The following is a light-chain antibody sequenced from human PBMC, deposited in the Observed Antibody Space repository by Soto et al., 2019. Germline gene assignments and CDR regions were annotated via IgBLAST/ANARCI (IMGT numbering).Light chain of an antibody. J-gene: IGKJ4*01. V-gene: IGKV1-5*03. CDR2: KAS. CDR3: QQHNNYPLT. CDR1: QNINSW. Sequence: DIQMTQSPSTLSASVGDRVTITCRASQNINSWLAWYQQKPGKAPKLLIYKASSLESGVPTRFSGSGSGTGFSITISSLQPDDFATYYCQQHNNYPLTFGGGTKVEIK.